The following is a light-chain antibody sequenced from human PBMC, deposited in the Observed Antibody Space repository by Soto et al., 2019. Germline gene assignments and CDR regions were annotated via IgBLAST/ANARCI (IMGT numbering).Light chain of an antibody. CDR1: QSVSSSY. J-gene: IGKJ3*01. CDR2: GAS. V-gene: IGKV3-20*01. Sequence: EIVLTQSPGTLSLSPGERATLSCRASQSVSSSYLARYQQKPGQAPRLLIYGASSRATGIPDRFSGGGSGTDFTLTISRLEPEDFAVYYCQQYGTSPFTFGPGTKVDIK. CDR3: QQYGTSPFT.